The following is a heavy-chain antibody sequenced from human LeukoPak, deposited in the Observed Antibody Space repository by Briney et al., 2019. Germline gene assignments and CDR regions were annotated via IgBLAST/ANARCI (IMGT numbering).Heavy chain of an antibody. V-gene: IGHV1-69*13. Sequence: SVKVSCKASGGTFSSYAISWVRQAPGQGLEWMGGIIPIFGTANYAQKFQGRVTITADESTSTAYMELSSLGSEDTAVYYCARGGLYCSGGSCYPIYFDYWGQGTLVTVSS. CDR3: ARGGLYCSGGSCYPIYFDY. CDR2: IIPIFGTA. CDR1: GGTFSSYA. D-gene: IGHD2-15*01. J-gene: IGHJ4*02.